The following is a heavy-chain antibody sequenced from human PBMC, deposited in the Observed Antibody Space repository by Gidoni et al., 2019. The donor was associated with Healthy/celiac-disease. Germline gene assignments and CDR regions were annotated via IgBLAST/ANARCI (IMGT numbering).Heavy chain of an antibody. J-gene: IGHJ6*02. Sequence: QVQLQESGPGLVKPSQTLSLTCTVSGGSISSGGYYWSWIRQHPGKGLEWIGYIYYSGSTYYTPSLKSRVTIAVDTSKNQVSLKLSSVTAADTAVYYCARDAGGYYGMDVWGQGTTVTVSS. CDR2: IYYSGST. V-gene: IGHV4-31*03. D-gene: IGHD3-10*01. CDR1: GGSISSGGYY. CDR3: ARDAGGYYGMDV.